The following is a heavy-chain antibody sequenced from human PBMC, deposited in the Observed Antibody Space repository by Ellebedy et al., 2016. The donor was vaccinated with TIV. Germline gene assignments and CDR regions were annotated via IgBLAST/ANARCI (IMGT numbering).Heavy chain of an antibody. CDR3: ARDLDD. Sequence: MPSETLSLTCTVPGGSISSGGYYWSWIRQVPGKGLEWIGYIRNSGSSYYNPSLKSRVTISVDTSKNQFSLKLSSVTAADTAVYYCARDLDDWGQGTLVTVSS. CDR2: IRNSGSS. V-gene: IGHV4-31*03. CDR1: GGSISSGGYY. D-gene: IGHD3-10*01. J-gene: IGHJ4*02.